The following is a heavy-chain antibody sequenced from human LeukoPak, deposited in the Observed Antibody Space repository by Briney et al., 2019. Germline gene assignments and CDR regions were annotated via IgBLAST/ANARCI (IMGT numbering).Heavy chain of an antibody. CDR2: INPNSGGT. D-gene: IGHD3-22*01. J-gene: IGHJ4*02. CDR1: GYTFTGYY. V-gene: IGHV1-2*02. CDR3: ASAPARPYYYDSSGYYFDY. Sequence: ASVKVSCKASGYTFTGYYMHWVRQAPGQGLEWMGWINPNSGGTNYAQKLQGRVTMTTDTSTSTAYMELRSLRSDDTAVYYCASAPARPYYYDSSGYYFDYWGQGTLVTVSS.